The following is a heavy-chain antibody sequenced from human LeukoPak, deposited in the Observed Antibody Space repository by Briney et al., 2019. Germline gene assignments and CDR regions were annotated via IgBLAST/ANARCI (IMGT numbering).Heavy chain of an antibody. Sequence: SVKGSCKASGGTFISYAISWVRQAPGQGLEWMGGIIPIFGTANYAQKLQGRATITADESTSTAYMELSSLRSEDTAVYYCARDCPELPCSGAFDIWGQGTMVTVSS. D-gene: IGHD1-26*01. J-gene: IGHJ3*02. CDR2: IIPIFGTA. CDR1: GGTFISYA. V-gene: IGHV1-69*13. CDR3: ARDCPELPCSGAFDI.